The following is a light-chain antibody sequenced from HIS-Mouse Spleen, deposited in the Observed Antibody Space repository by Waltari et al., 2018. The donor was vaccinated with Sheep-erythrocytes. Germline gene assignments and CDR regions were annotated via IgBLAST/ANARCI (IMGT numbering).Light chain of an antibody. CDR1: KLGDKY. V-gene: IGLV3-1*01. CDR3: QAWDSSTVV. CDR2: QDS. Sequence: SYELTQPPSVSVSPGQTASITCSGDKLGDKYACWYHQKPGQSPVLVIYQDSKRRSGIPERFSGSNSGNTATLTISGTQAMDEADYYCQAWDSSTVVFGGGTKLTVL. J-gene: IGLJ2*01.